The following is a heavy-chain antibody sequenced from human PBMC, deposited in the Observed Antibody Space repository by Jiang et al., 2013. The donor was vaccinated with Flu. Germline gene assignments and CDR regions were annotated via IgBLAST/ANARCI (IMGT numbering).Heavy chain of an antibody. V-gene: IGHV1-2*02. Sequence: QLVESGAEVKKPGASVKVSCKASGYTFTGYYMHWVRQTPGQGLEWMGWINPNSGGTNYAQKFQGRVTMTRDTSISTAYMELSRLRSDDTAVYYCARDLGGIYYLYAFDIWGQGTMVTVSS. J-gene: IGHJ3*02. CDR1: GYTFTGYY. CDR2: INPNSGGT. CDR3: ARDLGGIYYLYAFDI. D-gene: IGHD1-26*01.